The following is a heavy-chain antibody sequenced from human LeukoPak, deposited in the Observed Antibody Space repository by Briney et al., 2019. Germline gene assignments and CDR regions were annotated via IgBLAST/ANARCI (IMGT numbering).Heavy chain of an antibody. CDR3: AISLSYYYDSSGYSYY. V-gene: IGHV3-11*01. J-gene: IGHJ4*02. D-gene: IGHD3-22*01. CDR1: AFTPSDYF. Sequence: GSLRLSRAASAFTPSDYFTCWICHAPGVGVGWVSYISSSDSAICYADSVKGRFTICKDNAKNSLYLQMNSLRAEDTAVYYCAISLSYYYDSSGYSYYWGQGTLVTVSS. CDR2: ISSSDSAI.